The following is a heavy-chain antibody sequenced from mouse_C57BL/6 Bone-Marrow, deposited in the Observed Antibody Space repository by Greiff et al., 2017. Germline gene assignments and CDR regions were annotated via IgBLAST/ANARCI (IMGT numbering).Heavy chain of an antibody. CDR2: IHPNSGST. J-gene: IGHJ3*01. CDR1: GYTFTSYW. Sequence: QVQLQQPGAELVKPGASVKLSCKASGYTFTSYWMHWVKQRPGQGLEWIGMIHPNSGSTNYNEKVKSKATLTVDKSSSTAYMQLSSLTSEDSAVYYCARGGYYGNPAWFAYWGQGTLVTVSA. CDR3: ARGGYYGNPAWFAY. D-gene: IGHD2-1*01. V-gene: IGHV1-64*01.